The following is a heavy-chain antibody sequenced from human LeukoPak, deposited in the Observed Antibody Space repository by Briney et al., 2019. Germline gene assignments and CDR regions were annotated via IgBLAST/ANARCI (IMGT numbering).Heavy chain of an antibody. CDR1: GGSISSGSYY. D-gene: IGHD1-26*01. Sequence: SETLSLTCTVSGGSISSGSYYWSWIRQPAGKGLEWIGRIYTSGSTNYNPSLKSRVTISVDTSKNQFSLKLSSVTAADTAVYYCARGVGATLYYYYYYMDVWGKGTTVTISS. J-gene: IGHJ6*03. CDR3: ARGVGATLYYYYYYMDV. CDR2: IYTSGST. V-gene: IGHV4-61*02.